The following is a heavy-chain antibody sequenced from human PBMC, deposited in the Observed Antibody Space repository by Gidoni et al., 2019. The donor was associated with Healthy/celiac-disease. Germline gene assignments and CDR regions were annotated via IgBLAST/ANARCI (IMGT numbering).Heavy chain of an antibody. CDR1: RCSISSGGYY. V-gene: IGHV4-31*03. CDR3: ARAPPRPYSSSWYPYYYGMDV. Sequence: QVPLQESGPGLVKPSQTLSLTCPVPRCSISSGGYYWSWLRQHPGKGLEWIGYIYYSGSTYYNPTRKSRVTISVDTSKNQFSLKLSSVTAADTAVYYCARAPPRPYSSSWYPYYYGMDVWGQGTTVTVAS. J-gene: IGHJ6*02. CDR2: IYYSGST. D-gene: IGHD6-13*01.